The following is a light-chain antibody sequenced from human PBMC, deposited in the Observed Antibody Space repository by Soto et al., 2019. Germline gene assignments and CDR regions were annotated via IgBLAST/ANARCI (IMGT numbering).Light chain of an antibody. Sequence: DIVLTQSPATVSLSPGERATLSCRASQSVTNYLVWYQQKPGQAPRLLIHGASNRATGIPARFSGSGSGTDFTLTISSLEPEDFAVYYCQQRYNWPRTFGQGTQVEIK. CDR3: QQRYNWPRT. CDR1: QSVTNY. V-gene: IGKV3-11*01. CDR2: GAS. J-gene: IGKJ1*01.